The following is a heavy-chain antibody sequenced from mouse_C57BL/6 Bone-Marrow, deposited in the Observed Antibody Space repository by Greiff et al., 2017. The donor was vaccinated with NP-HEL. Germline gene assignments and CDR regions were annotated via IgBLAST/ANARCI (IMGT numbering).Heavy chain of an antibody. Sequence: EVKLVESGPGLVKPSQSLSLTCSVTGYSITSGYYWNWIRQFPGNKLEWMGYISYDGSNNYNPSLKNRISITRDTSKNQFFLKLNSVTTEDTATYYCARDRDYYGSSLYYFDYWGQGTTLTVSS. V-gene: IGHV3-6*01. CDR2: ISYDGSN. CDR1: GYSITSGYY. D-gene: IGHD1-1*01. CDR3: ARDRDYYGSSLYYFDY. J-gene: IGHJ2*01.